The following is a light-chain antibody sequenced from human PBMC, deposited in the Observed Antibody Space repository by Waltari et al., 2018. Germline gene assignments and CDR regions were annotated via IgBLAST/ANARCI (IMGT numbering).Light chain of an antibody. CDR2: GAS. Sequence: ELLLTQSPGPLSVSPGERATLSCRASQRVSSSYLAWYQQKPGQAPRLLIYGASSRATGIPDRFSGSGSGTDFTLTISRLEPEDFAVYYCQQYGSSPYTFGQGTKLEIK. CDR3: QQYGSSPYT. V-gene: IGKV3-20*01. CDR1: QRVSSSY. J-gene: IGKJ2*01.